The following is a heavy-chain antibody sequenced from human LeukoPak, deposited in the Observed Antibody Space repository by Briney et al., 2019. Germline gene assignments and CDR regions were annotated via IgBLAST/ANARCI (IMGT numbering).Heavy chain of an antibody. J-gene: IGHJ4*02. CDR3: ARNRRDGYNYFDY. V-gene: IGHV3-21*04. Sequence: GGSLRLSCAASGFTFSSYSMNWVRQAPGKGLEWVSSISSSSSYIYYADSVKGRFTISRDNAKNSLYLQMNSLRAEDTAVYYCARNRRDGYNYFDYWGQGTLVTVSS. CDR2: ISSSSSYI. CDR1: GFTFSSYS. D-gene: IGHD5-24*01.